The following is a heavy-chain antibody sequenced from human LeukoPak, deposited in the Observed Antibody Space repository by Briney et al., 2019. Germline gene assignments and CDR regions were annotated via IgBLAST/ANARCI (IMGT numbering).Heavy chain of an antibody. CDR1: GGSISSGDYY. D-gene: IGHD4-17*01. CDR3: ARVHYGDYNGFDP. Sequence: SETLSLTCSVSGGSISSGDYYWSWIRQPPGKGLEWIGYIYYSGSTYYNPSLKSRVTISVDTSKNQFSLKLSSVTAADTAVYYCARVHYGDYNGFDPRGQGTLVTVSS. CDR2: IYYSGST. V-gene: IGHV4-30-4*01. J-gene: IGHJ5*02.